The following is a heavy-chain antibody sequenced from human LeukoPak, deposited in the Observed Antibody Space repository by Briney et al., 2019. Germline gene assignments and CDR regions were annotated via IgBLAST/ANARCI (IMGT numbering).Heavy chain of an antibody. CDR3: ASLPGIRTYYYHIYV. CDR2: LCSVGKT. J-gene: IGHJ6*03. D-gene: IGHD3-10*01. Sequence: GGSLRLSRAASGFTVSSNYMSWVRPAPGKGLEGVSVLCSVGKTYYADSVQGRFTISRDNSKDTLYLQMNSLRAEDTAVYYCASLPGIRTYYYHIYVWGKGATVTVSS. CDR1: GFTVSSNY. V-gene: IGHV3-53*01.